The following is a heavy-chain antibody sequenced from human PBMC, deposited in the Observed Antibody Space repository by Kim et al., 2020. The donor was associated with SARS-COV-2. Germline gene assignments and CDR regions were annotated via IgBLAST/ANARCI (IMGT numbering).Heavy chain of an antibody. Sequence: GGSLRLSCSASGFTFSSYAMHWVRQAPGKGLEYVSAISSNGGSTYYADSVKGRFTISRDNSKNTLYLQMSSLRAEDTAVYYCVKDIWSEYCSGGSCYRNWFDPWGQGTLVTVSS. CDR2: ISSNGGST. J-gene: IGHJ5*02. V-gene: IGHV3-64D*09. D-gene: IGHD2-15*01. CDR1: GFTFSSYA. CDR3: VKDIWSEYCSGGSCYRNWFDP.